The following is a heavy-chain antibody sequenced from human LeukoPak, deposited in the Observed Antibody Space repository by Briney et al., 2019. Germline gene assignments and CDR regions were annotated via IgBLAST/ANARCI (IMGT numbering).Heavy chain of an antibody. CDR3: ARGVKQWLARGFDY. CDR2: VFHSGNT. J-gene: IGHJ4*02. D-gene: IGHD6-19*01. Sequence: SETLSLTCTVSGYSISGTYYWGWIRQPPGKGLEWVGSVFHSGNTYYNPSLKSRLTISADTSKNQFSLKLSSVTAADTAVYYCARGVKQWLARGFDYWGQGTLVTVSS. CDR1: GYSISGTYY. V-gene: IGHV4-38-2*02.